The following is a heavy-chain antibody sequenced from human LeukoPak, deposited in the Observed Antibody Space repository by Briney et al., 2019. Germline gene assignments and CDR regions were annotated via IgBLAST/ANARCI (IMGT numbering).Heavy chain of an antibody. D-gene: IGHD4-23*01. CDR3: ARGRVPFAMTTVDYFDY. V-gene: IGHV1-2*02. CDR1: GYTFTGYY. J-gene: IGHJ4*02. CDR2: INPNSGGT. Sequence: ASVKVSCKASGYTFTGYYMHWVRQAPGQGLEWMGWINPNSGGTNYAQKFQGRVTMTRDTSISTAYMEVRRLRSDDTAVYHCARGRVPFAMTTVDYFDYWGQGTLVTVSS.